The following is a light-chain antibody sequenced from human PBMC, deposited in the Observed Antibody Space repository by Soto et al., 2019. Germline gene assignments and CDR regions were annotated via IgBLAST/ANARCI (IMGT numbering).Light chain of an antibody. CDR3: CSYAGGTSVI. J-gene: IGLJ2*01. CDR2: EDV. V-gene: IGLV2-23*01. Sequence: QSALTQPASVSGSPGQSLTISCTGTGSDVGRYSLVSWYQQHPGKAPKLIIYEDVERPSGVSYRFSGSKSGNTASLTISGLQTEDEADYYCCSYAGGTSVIFGGRTKVTVL. CDR1: GSDVGRYSL.